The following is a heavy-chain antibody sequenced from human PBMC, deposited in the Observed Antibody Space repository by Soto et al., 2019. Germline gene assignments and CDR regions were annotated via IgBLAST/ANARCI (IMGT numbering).Heavy chain of an antibody. CDR1: GLTFVYAW. J-gene: IGHJ4*02. CDR2: IKSQAGGGTI. CDR3: SHVSSVAHPFSDF. D-gene: IGHD3-3*01. Sequence: EVQLVESGGGLVKPGGSPRISCTASGLTFVYAWMDWVRQAPGKRLEWVGRIKSQAGGGTIEYAAPVKGRFTISRDDSKNTVYLQMDRLKTEDTAVYYCSHVSSVAHPFSDFWGQGTLVTVSS. V-gene: IGHV3-15*07.